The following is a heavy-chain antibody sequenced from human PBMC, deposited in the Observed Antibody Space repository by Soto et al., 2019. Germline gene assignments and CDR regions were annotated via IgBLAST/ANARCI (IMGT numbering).Heavy chain of an antibody. CDR1: GNAFRPYY. D-gene: IGHD5-18*01. Sequence: SATLSLTCTVSGNAFRPYYWPWLRQPPGKGLEWIGYIYYTGSTNYNPSLKSRVTISVDTSKNQFSLKLSSVTAADTAVYYCARGYGYNYVGYWGQGTLVTVSS. CDR2: IYYTGST. V-gene: IGHV4-59*13. CDR3: ARGYGYNYVGY. J-gene: IGHJ4*02.